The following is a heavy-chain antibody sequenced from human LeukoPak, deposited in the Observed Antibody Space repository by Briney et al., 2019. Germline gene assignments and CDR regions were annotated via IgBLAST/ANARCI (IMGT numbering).Heavy chain of an antibody. J-gene: IGHJ5*02. CDR2: VYFGGGT. V-gene: IGHV4-39*07. D-gene: IGHD3-16*01. Sequence: SETLSLTCTVSGGSVTSGIYHWGWIRQSPGKGLEWIGSVYFGGGTHYNPSLQSRVAVSIDTSKNQFSLRLSSVTAADTALYYYARDHYYDGRGRFDPWGQGTLVTVSS. CDR1: GGSVTSGIYH. CDR3: ARDHYYDGRGRFDP.